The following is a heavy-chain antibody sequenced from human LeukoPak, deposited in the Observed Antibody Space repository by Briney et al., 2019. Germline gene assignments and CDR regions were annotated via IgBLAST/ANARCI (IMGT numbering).Heavy chain of an antibody. J-gene: IGHJ4*02. CDR1: GFTFSTSW. Sequence: PGGSLRLSCAASGFTFSTSWMNWVRPAPGKGLEWVASIKPDGSEKYSVDSVKGRFTISRDNAKNSLYLQMNSLRAEETAVYYCARDRGYSSFDYWGQGTLVTVSS. CDR3: ARDRGYSSFDY. CDR2: IKPDGSEK. D-gene: IGHD6-19*01. V-gene: IGHV3-7*01.